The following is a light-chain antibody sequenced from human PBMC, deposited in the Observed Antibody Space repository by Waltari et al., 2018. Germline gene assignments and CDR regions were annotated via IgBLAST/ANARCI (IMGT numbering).Light chain of an antibody. J-gene: IGLJ3*02. V-gene: IGLV2-23*02. CDR1: SKDIGNYNL. CDR2: EVT. CDR3: CSYAGSVTPWM. Sequence: QAALPQPASVSGAHGPAITISCTGASKDIGNYNLVLRYQQSPVKAPKLLIYEVTKRPSGVSDRFSGSKSGNTASLTISGLQAEDEADFYCCSYAGSVTPWMFGGGTKLTVL.